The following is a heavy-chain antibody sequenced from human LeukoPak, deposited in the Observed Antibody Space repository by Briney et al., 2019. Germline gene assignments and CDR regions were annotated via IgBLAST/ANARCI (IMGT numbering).Heavy chain of an antibody. CDR1: GYTFTSYD. Sequence: ASVKVSCKASGYTFTSYDINWVRQATGQGLEWMGWMNPNSGNTGYAQKFQGRVTMTRNTSISTAYMELSSLRSEDTAVYYCARGRKLRVGATVRYYYGMDVWGQGTTVTVSS. CDR2: MNPNSGNT. D-gene: IGHD1-26*01. V-gene: IGHV1-8*01. J-gene: IGHJ6*02. CDR3: ARGRKLRVGATVRYYYGMDV.